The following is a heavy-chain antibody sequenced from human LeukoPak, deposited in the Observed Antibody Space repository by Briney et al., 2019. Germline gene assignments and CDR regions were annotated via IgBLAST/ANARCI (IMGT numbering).Heavy chain of an antibody. Sequence: SVKVSCKASGGTLSSYAISWVRQAPGQGLEWMGRIIPIFGTANYAQKFQGRVTITTDESTSTAYMELSSLRSKDTAVYYCAGNPGIAAAGTFDYWGQGTLVTVSS. CDR1: GGTLSSYA. V-gene: IGHV1-69*05. J-gene: IGHJ4*02. CDR2: IIPIFGTA. CDR3: AGNPGIAAAGTFDY. D-gene: IGHD6-13*01.